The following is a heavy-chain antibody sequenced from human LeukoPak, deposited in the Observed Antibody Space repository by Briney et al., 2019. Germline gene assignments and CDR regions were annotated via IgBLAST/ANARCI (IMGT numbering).Heavy chain of an antibody. Sequence: ASVKVSCKASGFTFTSYDINWVRQASGQGLEWMGWMNPNSGNTGYAQKFQGRVTMTRDASISTAYMELRGLRSEDTAVYYCVRDGEGAAISVNYWFDPWGQGTLVTVSS. V-gene: IGHV1-8*01. CDR1: GFTFTSYD. J-gene: IGHJ5*02. CDR2: MNPNSGNT. CDR3: VRDGEGAAISVNYWFDP. D-gene: IGHD2-2*02.